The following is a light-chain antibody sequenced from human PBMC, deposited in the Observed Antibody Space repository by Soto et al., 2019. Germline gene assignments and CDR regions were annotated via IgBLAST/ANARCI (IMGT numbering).Light chain of an antibody. CDR1: QGIRND. Sequence: AIQMTQSPSSLSASVGDGVTITCRASQGIRNDLGWYQQKPGKAPKLMIYAASRLQSGVPSRFSGSGSGTAFTLTITSLQPEDFATYYCLQDYSSPLTFGQGTKVEIK. CDR3: LQDYSSPLT. V-gene: IGKV1-6*01. J-gene: IGKJ1*01. CDR2: AAS.